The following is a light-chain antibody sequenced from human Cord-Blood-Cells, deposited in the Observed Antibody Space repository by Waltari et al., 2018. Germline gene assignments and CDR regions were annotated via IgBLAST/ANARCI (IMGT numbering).Light chain of an antibody. Sequence: DIQLTHFPSSLSPSVGDRVAITCRASQSISSYLNWYQQKPGKAPQLLIYAASSLQSGVPSRFSGSGSGTDFTLTISSLQPEDFATYYCQQSYSTPFTFGPGTKVDIK. J-gene: IGKJ3*01. V-gene: IGKV1-39*01. CDR2: AAS. CDR1: QSISSY. CDR3: QQSYSTPFT.